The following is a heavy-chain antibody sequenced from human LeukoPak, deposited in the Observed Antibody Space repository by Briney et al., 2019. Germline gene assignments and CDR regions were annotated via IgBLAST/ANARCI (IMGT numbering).Heavy chain of an antibody. CDR1: GGSISSGGYY. D-gene: IGHD5-24*01. V-gene: IGHV4-31*03. CDR2: IYYRGST. Sequence: SVTLSLTCTVSGGSISSGGYYCRWIRQHPGKVREWIGYIYYRGSTYYNPSLKSRVTISVDTSKNQFSLKLSSVTAADTAVYYCARSREGYNYHFDYWGQGTLVTVSS. CDR3: ARSREGYNYHFDY. J-gene: IGHJ4*02.